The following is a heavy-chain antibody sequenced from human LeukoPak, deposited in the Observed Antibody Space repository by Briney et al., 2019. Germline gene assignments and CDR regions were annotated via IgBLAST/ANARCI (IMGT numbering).Heavy chain of an antibody. CDR3: ARGRMAGTYVFDS. V-gene: IGHV1-69*13. CDR1: GYTFTSYG. J-gene: IGHJ4*02. Sequence: GASVKVSCKASGYTFTSYGISWVRQAPGQGLEWMGGIIPIFGTANYAQKFQGRVTITADESTSTAYMELSSLRSEDTAVYYCARGRMAGTYVFDSWGQGTLVTVSS. D-gene: IGHD6-19*01. CDR2: IIPIFGTA.